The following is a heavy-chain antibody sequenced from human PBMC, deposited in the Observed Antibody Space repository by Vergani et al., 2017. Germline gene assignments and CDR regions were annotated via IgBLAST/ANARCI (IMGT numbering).Heavy chain of an antibody. J-gene: IGHJ6*02. CDR2: VYTSGMT. CDR3: ARELSYYYGSGSDDYNPYYYEGMDV. V-gene: IGHV4-61*02. Sequence: QVQLQESGPRLVRPSQTLSLTCTVSGGSINTGAYYWSWIRQPAGKGLEWIGRVYTSGMTNYNPSLKSRVTILVDRSKSQISLKLTSVTAGDTAVYFCARELSYYYGSGSDDYNPYYYEGMDVWGPGTTVTVSS. D-gene: IGHD3-10*01. CDR1: GGSINTGAYY.